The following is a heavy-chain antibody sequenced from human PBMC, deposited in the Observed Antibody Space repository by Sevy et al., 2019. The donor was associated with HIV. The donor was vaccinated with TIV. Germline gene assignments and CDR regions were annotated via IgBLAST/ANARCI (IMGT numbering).Heavy chain of an antibody. Sequence: GGSLRLSCAASGFTFSSYAMSWVRQAPGKGLEWVSTFSFGCGKINYADSVKGRFTNSRDNSKNTLYLQMHSLRAEDTAVYDGAREGCSKPHDYWGQGTLVTVSS. V-gene: IGHV3-23*01. CDR3: AREGCSKPHDY. CDR2: FSFGCGKI. D-gene: IGHD3-10*02. J-gene: IGHJ4*02. CDR1: GFTFSSYA.